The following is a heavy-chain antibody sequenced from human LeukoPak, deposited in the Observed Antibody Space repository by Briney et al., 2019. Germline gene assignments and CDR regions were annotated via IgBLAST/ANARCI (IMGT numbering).Heavy chain of an antibody. V-gene: IGHV4-59*01. CDR1: GGSISSYY. J-gene: IGHJ5*02. CDR3: ARTSGQFDP. CDR2: IYYSGST. Sequence: SETLSLTCTVSGGSISSYYWSWIRQPPGKGLEWIGYIYYSGSTNYNPSLKSRVTISVDTSKNQFSLKLSPVTAADTAVYYCARTSGQFDPWGQGTLVTVSS.